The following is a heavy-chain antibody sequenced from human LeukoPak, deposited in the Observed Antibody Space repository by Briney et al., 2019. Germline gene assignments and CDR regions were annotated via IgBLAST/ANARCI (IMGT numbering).Heavy chain of an antibody. D-gene: IGHD3-3*01. CDR3: ARGVVSHYYYYYYMDV. CDR2: IYYSGST. Sequence: SETLPLTCTVSGGSISSYYWSWIRQPPGKGLEWIGYIYYSGSTNYNPSLKSRVTISVDTSKNQFPLKLSSVTAADTAVYYCARGVVSHYYYYYYMDVWGKGTTVTVSS. V-gene: IGHV4-59*01. J-gene: IGHJ6*03. CDR1: GGSISSYY.